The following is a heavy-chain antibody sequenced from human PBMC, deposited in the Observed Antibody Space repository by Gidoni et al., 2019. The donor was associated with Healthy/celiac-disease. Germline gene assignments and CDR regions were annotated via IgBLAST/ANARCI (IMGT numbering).Heavy chain of an antibody. CDR1: GYSFTNYW. Sequence: EVQLVQSGAEVKKPGESLKISCKGSGYSFTNYWIGWVRQMPGKGLEWMGIIYPDDSDTRYSPSFQGQVTISADKSINTAYLQWSNLKASDTAIYYCASSPTTLTEYWYFDLWGRGTLVTVSS. CDR2: IYPDDSDT. CDR3: ASSPTTLTEYWYFDL. J-gene: IGHJ2*01. D-gene: IGHD4-17*01. V-gene: IGHV5-51*01.